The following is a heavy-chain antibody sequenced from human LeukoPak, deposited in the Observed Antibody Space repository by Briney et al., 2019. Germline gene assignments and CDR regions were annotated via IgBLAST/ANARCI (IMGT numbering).Heavy chain of an antibody. CDR3: VKDGGLPSGYGHAFDI. CDR1: GFTFSSYA. J-gene: IGHJ3*02. V-gene: IGHV3-64D*09. D-gene: IGHD5-12*01. CDR2: ISSNGGST. Sequence: GGSLRLSRSASGFTFSSYAMHWVRQAPGKGLEYVSAISSNGGSTYYADSVKGRFTISRDNSKNTLYLQMISLRAEDTAVYYCVKDGGLPSGYGHAFDIWGQGTMVTVSS.